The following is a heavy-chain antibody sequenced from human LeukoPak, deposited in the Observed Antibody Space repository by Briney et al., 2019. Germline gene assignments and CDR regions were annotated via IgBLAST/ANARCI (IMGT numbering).Heavy chain of an antibody. Sequence: GGSLRLSCAASGFMFSIYGMHWVRQAPGKWLEWVAYIRHDGNVQLYADSVKGRLTISRDDSKNTLYLHLNNLGPEDTALYFCAKLTPGTATPFDSWGQGTLVTVSS. CDR3: AKLTPGTATPFDS. V-gene: IGHV3-30*02. D-gene: IGHD6-13*01. CDR1: GFMFSIYG. CDR2: IRHDGNVQ. J-gene: IGHJ4*02.